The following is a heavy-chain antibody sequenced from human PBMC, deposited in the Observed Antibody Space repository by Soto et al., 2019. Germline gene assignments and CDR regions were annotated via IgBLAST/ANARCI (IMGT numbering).Heavy chain of an antibody. CDR3: ARVSPSSTSWGYYYYSLDV. CDR2: IYYSGST. CDR1: GGSISSYY. Sequence: SETLSLTCTVSGGSISSYYWSWIRQPPGKGLEWIGYIYYSGSTNYNPSLKSRVTISVDTSKNQFSLKLSSVTAADSAVYYCARVSPSSTSWGYYYYSLDVWGKGTTVTVSS. V-gene: IGHV4-59*08. D-gene: IGHD2-2*01. J-gene: IGHJ6*03.